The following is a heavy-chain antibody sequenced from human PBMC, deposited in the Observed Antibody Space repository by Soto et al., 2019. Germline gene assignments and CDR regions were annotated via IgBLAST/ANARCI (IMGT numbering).Heavy chain of an antibody. J-gene: IGHJ4*02. Sequence: QVQLVQSGAEVKKPGASVKVSCKASGYTFTSYGISWVRQAPGQGLEWMGWISDYNGNTNYAQKVKGRVTMTTDTXTSTAYXXLXXLRSDDXAVXXXXXXGGYSGDYWGQGTLFTGSS. V-gene: IGHV1-18*01. CDR2: ISDYNGNT. CDR1: GYTFTSYG. D-gene: IGHD5-18*01. CDR3: XXXGGYSGDY.